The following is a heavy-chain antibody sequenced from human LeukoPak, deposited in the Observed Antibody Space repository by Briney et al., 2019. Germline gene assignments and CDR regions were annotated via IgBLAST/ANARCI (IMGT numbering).Heavy chain of an antibody. CDR1: GGSFSDSY. J-gene: IGHJ3*02. CDR2: INHSGST. Sequence: PSETLSLTCAVFGGSFSDSYWNWIRQSPGRGLEWIGEINHSGSTNYNPSLKSRVTISVDTSKNQFSLKLSSVTAADTAVYYCARGRYSSSWYDIWGQGTMVTVSS. CDR3: ARGRYSSSWYDI. V-gene: IGHV4-34*01. D-gene: IGHD6-13*01.